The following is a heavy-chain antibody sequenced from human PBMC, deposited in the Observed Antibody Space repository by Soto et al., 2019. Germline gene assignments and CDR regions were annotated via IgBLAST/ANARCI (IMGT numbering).Heavy chain of an antibody. Sequence: QVQLVQSGAEVKKPGSSVKVSCKASGGTFSSYAISWVRQAPGQGLEWMGGIIPIFGTANYAQKFQGRVTTTADESTSTAYMELSSLRSEDTAVYYCARDRIAAAGSYYYYYGMDVWGQGTTVTVSS. CDR3: ARDRIAAAGSYYYYYGMDV. V-gene: IGHV1-69*01. D-gene: IGHD6-13*01. J-gene: IGHJ6*02. CDR1: GGTFSSYA. CDR2: IIPIFGTA.